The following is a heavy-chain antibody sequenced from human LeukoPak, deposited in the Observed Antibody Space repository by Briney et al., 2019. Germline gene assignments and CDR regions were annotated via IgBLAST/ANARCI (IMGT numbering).Heavy chain of an antibody. D-gene: IGHD2-2*01. CDR1: GYTFTSYA. V-gene: IGHV1-3*01. J-gene: IGHJ4*02. Sequence: ASVKVSCKASGYTFTSYAMHWVRQAPGQRLEWMGWINAGNGNTKYSQKFQGRVTITRDTSASTAYMELSRLRSEDTAVYYCARGEYQLLWGFDYWGQGTLVTVSS. CDR2: INAGNGNT. CDR3: ARGEYQLLWGFDY.